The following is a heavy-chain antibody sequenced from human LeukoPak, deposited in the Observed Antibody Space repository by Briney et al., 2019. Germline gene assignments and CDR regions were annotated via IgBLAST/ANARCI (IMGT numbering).Heavy chain of an antibody. V-gene: IGHV3-74*01. CDR3: ARDGTADAFDI. CDR2: IDSDGSST. CDR1: GFTFSSYW. Sequence: GGSLRLSCAASGFTFSSYWIHWVRQAPGKGLLWVSRIDSDGSSTGYADSVKGRFTISRDNAKNTLYLQMNSLRAEDTAVYYCARDGTADAFDIWGQGTVVTVSS. D-gene: IGHD1-26*01. J-gene: IGHJ3*02.